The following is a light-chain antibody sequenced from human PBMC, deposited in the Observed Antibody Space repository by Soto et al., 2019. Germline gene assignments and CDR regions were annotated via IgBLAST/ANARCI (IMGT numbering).Light chain of an antibody. J-gene: IGKJ3*01. Sequence: DIQMTQSPSSLSASVGDRVTITCRASQDISNYLAWYQQKPRKVPKLLIYAASALQSGVPSRFSGSGSGTDFTLIISSLQAEDVATYYCQKCNSAPFTFGPGTKVDIK. CDR1: QDISNY. CDR2: AAS. CDR3: QKCNSAPFT. V-gene: IGKV1-27*01.